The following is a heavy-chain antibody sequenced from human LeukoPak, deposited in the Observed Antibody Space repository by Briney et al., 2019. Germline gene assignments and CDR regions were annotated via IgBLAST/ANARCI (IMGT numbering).Heavy chain of an antibody. J-gene: IGHJ4*02. CDR3: ARFRGFYDSSTYYFDY. V-gene: IGHV4-59*01. CDR1: GGSFSSYY. Sequence: SETLSLTCTVSGGSFSSYYWTWIRQPPGKGLEWIGYIDHSGSTNYNPSLKSRVTISIDTSKNQFSLKLTSVTAADTAVYYCARFRGFYDSSTYYFDYWGQGTLVTVSS. CDR2: IDHSGST. D-gene: IGHD3-22*01.